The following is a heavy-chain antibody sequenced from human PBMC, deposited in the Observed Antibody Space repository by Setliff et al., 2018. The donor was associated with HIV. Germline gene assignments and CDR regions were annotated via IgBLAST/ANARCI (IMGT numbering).Heavy chain of an antibody. J-gene: IGHJ3*02. CDR2: ISNYNGNT. V-gene: IGHV1-18*01. Sequence: PSVKVSCKTSDYTFTNYGIYWVRQAPGQGLEWMGWISNYNGNTNYAQKFHGRVTMTTDTSTRTAYMEMRGLTYDDTAVYYCARVSGGNSVENGFDIWGQGTMVTVSS. CDR3: ARVSGGNSVENGFDI. D-gene: IGHD1-26*01. CDR1: DYTFTNYG.